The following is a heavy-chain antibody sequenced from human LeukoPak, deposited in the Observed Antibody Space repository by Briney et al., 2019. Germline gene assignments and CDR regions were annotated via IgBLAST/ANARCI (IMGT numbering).Heavy chain of an antibody. CDR1: GGSISSYY. CDR2: IYYSGST. V-gene: IGHV4-59*01. J-gene: IGHJ3*02. CDR3: ARHFSSRDDTLDI. D-gene: IGHD6-13*01. Sequence: SETLSLTCTVSGGSISSYYWSWIRQPPGKGLEWIGYIYYSGSTNYNPSLKSRVTISVDTSKNQFSLKLSSVTAADTAVYYCARHFSSRDDTLDIWGQGTMVTVSS.